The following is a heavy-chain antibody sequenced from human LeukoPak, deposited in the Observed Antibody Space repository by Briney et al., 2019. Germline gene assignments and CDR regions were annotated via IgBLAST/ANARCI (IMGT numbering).Heavy chain of an antibody. V-gene: IGHV3-53*01. Sequence: GGSLRLSCAASGFTVSSNYMSWVRQAPGKGLEWVSVIYSGGSTYYADSVKGRFTISRDNSKNTLYLQMNSLRAEDTAVYYCARGETYYDILTGYYNSYYFDYWGQGTLVTVSS. CDR1: GFTVSSNY. CDR3: ARGETYYDILTGYYNSYYFDY. D-gene: IGHD3-9*01. J-gene: IGHJ4*02. CDR2: IYSGGST.